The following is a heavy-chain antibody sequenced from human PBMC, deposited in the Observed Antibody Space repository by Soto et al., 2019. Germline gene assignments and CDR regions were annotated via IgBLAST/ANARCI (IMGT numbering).Heavy chain of an antibody. Sequence: QVQLVESGGGVVQPGRSLRLSCAASGFTFSSYGMHWVRQAPGKGLEWVAVIGYDGSNKYYADSVKGRFTISRDNSKNTLYLQMNSLRAEDTAVYYCARDGDIVVVVAATGHYYGMDVWGQGTTVTVSS. J-gene: IGHJ6*02. CDR3: ARDGDIVVVVAATGHYYGMDV. V-gene: IGHV3-33*01. D-gene: IGHD2-15*01. CDR1: GFTFSSYG. CDR2: IGYDGSNK.